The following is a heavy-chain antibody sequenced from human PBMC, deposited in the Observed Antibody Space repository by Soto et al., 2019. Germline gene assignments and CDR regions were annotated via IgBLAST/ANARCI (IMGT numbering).Heavy chain of an antibody. CDR3: ARGKGMEENYYYFGLDI. CDR1: RYTFSTYA. Sequence: QVQVVQSGAEVKKPGASVKVSCKASRYTFSTYAMHWVRQAPGQSLEWMGWINGGTGQTRCSQRFQDRVTITRDTAANTAYMELTSLTSDDTAVYYCARGKGMEENYYYFGLDIWGQGTTVSVSS. V-gene: IGHV1-3*01. J-gene: IGHJ6*02. D-gene: IGHD1-1*01. CDR2: INGGTGQT.